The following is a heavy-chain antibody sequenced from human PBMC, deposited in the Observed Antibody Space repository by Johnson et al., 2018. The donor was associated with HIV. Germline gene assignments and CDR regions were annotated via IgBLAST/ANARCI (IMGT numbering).Heavy chain of an antibody. V-gene: IGHV3-66*02. CDR1: GFTVSRNY. CDR3: VRVSLGYSYGYDAFDI. Sequence: VQLVESGGGLVQPGGSLRLSCAGSGFTVSRNYMSWVRQAPGKGLEWVAIMYSGGYQNYAESVKGRFTLSRDNSKNTLYLQMRSLRTQHRAVYYCVRVSLGYSYGYDAFDIWGQGTMVTVSS. D-gene: IGHD5-18*01. J-gene: IGHJ3*02. CDR2: MYSGGYQ.